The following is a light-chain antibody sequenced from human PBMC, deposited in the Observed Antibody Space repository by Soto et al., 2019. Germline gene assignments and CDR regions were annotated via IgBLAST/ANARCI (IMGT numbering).Light chain of an antibody. V-gene: IGKV2-28*01. CDR1: QSLLHSNGYNY. J-gene: IGKJ1*01. Sequence: DIVMTQSPLSLPVTPGEPASISCRSSQSLLHSNGYNYLDWYLQKPGQSPQLLIYWGSNRASGVPDRLSSSGSGTDFTLKINRVEAEYVGVYCCMQGLQSPPTFGQGTKVEIK. CDR2: WGS. CDR3: MQGLQSPPT.